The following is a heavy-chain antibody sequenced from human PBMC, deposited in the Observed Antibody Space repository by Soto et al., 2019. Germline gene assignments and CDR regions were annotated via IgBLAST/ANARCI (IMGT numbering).Heavy chain of an antibody. CDR2: ISANSGNT. Sequence: QVQLVQSGPEVKKPGASVKVSCKASCYSFTSYGVSWVRQAPGQGLEWMGWISANSGNTDYAQKFRGRVTMTTETSTSTAYMDLRSLRSDDTAVYYCVRDPPRNDYWGQGTLVTVSS. CDR1: CYSFTSYG. J-gene: IGHJ4*02. CDR3: VRDPPRNDY. V-gene: IGHV1-18*04.